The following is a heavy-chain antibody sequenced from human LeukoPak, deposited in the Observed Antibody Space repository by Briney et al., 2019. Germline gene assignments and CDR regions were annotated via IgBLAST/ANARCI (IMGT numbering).Heavy chain of an antibody. D-gene: IGHD1-26*01. CDR2: VSYDGSYK. CDR1: GFTFSKFA. J-gene: IGHJ4*02. Sequence: AGGSLRLSCAAAGFTFSKFAMHWVRQAPGKGLEWVAVVSYDGSYKYYADSVRGRFTVSRDNSNNTLYLQMSSLTAADTAVYYCAKDRSIGTYYTFDHWGQGTLVTVSS. V-gene: IGHV3-30*04. CDR3: AKDRSIGTYYTFDH.